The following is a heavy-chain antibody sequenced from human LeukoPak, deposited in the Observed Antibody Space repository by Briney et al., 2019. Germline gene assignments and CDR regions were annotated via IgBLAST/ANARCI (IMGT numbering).Heavy chain of an antibody. Sequence: GGSLRLSCAASGFTFRSYEMNWVRQAPGKGLEWVSYISSSGNTIYYADSVKGRFTISRDNAKNSLYLQMNSLRAEDTAVYYCATWNDGSGYWGQGTLVTVSS. J-gene: IGHJ4*02. D-gene: IGHD1-1*01. CDR3: ATWNDGSGY. V-gene: IGHV3-48*03. CDR2: ISSSGNTI. CDR1: GFTFRSYE.